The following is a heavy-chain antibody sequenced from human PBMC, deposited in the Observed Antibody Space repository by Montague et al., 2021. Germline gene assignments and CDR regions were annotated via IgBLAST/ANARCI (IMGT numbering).Heavy chain of an antibody. V-gene: IGHV4-59*03. CDR2: LYDSGDT. CDR1: SGSISSYY. Sequence: SETRSLTCTVSSGSISSYYWAWIRQPPGKALEWIGYLYDSGDTYYNPSLHSRLTISLDTSRNQFFLRLTSVTAADTAVYYCARGGRPMGLYHFDYWGQGTLVTVSS. D-gene: IGHD3-10*01. CDR3: ARGGRPMGLYHFDY. J-gene: IGHJ4*02.